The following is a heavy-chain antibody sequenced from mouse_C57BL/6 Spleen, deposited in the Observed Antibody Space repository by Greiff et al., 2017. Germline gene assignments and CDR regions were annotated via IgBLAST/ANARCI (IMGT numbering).Heavy chain of an antibody. CDR3: AREGVITTVYFDY. CDR1: GYTFTSYW. Sequence: QVQLKQPGAELVKPGASVKLSCKASGYTFTSYWMHWVKQRPGQGLEWIGMIHPNSGSTNYNEKFKSKATLTVDKSSSTAYMQLSSLTSEDSAVYYCAREGVITTVYFDYWGQGTTLTVSS. V-gene: IGHV1-64*01. D-gene: IGHD2-4*01. CDR2: IHPNSGST. J-gene: IGHJ2*01.